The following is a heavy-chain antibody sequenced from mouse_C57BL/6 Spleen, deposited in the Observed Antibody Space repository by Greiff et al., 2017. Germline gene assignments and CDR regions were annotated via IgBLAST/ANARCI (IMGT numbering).Heavy chain of an antibody. CDR1: GYTFTSYW. CDR2: IHPNSGST. J-gene: IGHJ3*01. Sequence: QVQLQQPGAELVKPGASVKLSCKASGYTFTSYWMHWVKQRPGQGLEWIGMIHPNSGSTNYNEKFKSKATLTVDKSSSTAYMQLSSLTSEDSAVYYRARLYDYDGFAYWGQGTLVTVSA. CDR3: ARLYDYDGFAY. D-gene: IGHD2-4*01. V-gene: IGHV1-64*01.